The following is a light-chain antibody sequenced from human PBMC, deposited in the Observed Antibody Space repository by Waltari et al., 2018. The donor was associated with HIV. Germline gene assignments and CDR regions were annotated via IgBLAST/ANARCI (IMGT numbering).Light chain of an antibody. V-gene: IGLV2-14*01. Sequence: QSALTQPASVSGSPGQSITISCTGTSSDVGDYNYVSWYQQHPGKAPKLIIYDVSNRPSGVSNRFSVSKSGNTASLTISGLQTEDEAEYYCSSYTSSSTRVFGTGTKVTVL. CDR2: DVS. CDR3: SSYTSSSTRV. J-gene: IGLJ1*01. CDR1: SSDVGDYNY.